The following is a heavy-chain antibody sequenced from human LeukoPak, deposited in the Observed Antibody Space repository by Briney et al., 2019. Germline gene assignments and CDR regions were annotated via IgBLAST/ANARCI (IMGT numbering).Heavy chain of an antibody. V-gene: IGHV3-23*01. D-gene: IGHD6-13*01. CDR1: GFTFSTYA. Sequence: GGSLRLSCAASGFTFSTYAMSWVRQAPGKGLEWVSSISGRGNNTYYADSVKGRFTISRDNSKNTLHLQVNSLRAEDTAIYYCARAYSSSSYDYWGQGTLVTVSS. J-gene: IGHJ4*02. CDR3: ARAYSSSSYDY. CDR2: ISGRGNNT.